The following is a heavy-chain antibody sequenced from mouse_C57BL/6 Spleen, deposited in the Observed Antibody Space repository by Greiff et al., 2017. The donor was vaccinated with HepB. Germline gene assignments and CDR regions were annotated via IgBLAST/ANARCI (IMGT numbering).Heavy chain of an antibody. Sequence: DVKLQESGPGLVKPSQSLSLTCSVTGYSITSGYYWNWIRQFPGNKLEWMGYISYDGSNNYNPSLKNRISITRDTSKNQFFLKLNSVTTEDTATYYCAREGNSPPGFDVWGTGTTVTVSS. CDR2: ISYDGSN. V-gene: IGHV3-6*01. CDR1: GYSITSGYY. CDR3: AREGNSPPGFDV. J-gene: IGHJ1*03.